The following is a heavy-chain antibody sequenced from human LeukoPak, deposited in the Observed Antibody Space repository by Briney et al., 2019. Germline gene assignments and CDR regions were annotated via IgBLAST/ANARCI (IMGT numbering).Heavy chain of an antibody. D-gene: IGHD1-26*01. J-gene: IGHJ6*03. CDR3: ARVSAPQWEPTDYYYMDV. Sequence: KPSETPSLTCAVYGGAFSGYYWSWIRQPPGKGLEWIGDIYYSGSTNYNPSLKSRVTISVDTSKNQFSLKLSSVTAADTAVYYCARVSAPQWEPTDYYYMDVWGKGTTVTVSS. CDR2: IYYSGST. CDR1: GGAFSGYY. V-gene: IGHV4-59*01.